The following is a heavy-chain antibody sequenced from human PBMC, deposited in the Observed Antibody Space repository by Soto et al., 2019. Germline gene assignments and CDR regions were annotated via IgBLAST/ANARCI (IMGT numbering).Heavy chain of an antibody. V-gene: IGHV3-30-3*01. J-gene: IGHJ3*02. D-gene: IGHD2-8*01. CDR1: GFTFSSYA. Sequence: PGGSLRLSCAASGFTFSSYAMHWVRQVPGKGLEWVSFISFDETNKYYADSVKGRFTISRDNSRNTLYLQMNSLRAEDTAVYYCARDDTNAAFDIWGRGTMVTGS. CDR3: ARDDTNAAFDI. CDR2: ISFDETNK.